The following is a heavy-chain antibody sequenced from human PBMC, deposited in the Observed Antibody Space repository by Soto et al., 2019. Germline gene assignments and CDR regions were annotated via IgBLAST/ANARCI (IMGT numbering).Heavy chain of an antibody. CDR2: IYYSGGT. Sequence: QVQLQESGPGLVKPSETLSLTCTVSGGSISSYYWSWIRQPPGKGLEWIGYIYYSGGTNYNPSLKSPVTISIDKSKNQFFLRLSSVTTADTAVYYCARESWDTGFDYWGQGTLVTVSS. CDR1: GGSISSYY. V-gene: IGHV4-59*01. CDR3: ARESWDTGFDY. J-gene: IGHJ4*02. D-gene: IGHD5-18*01.